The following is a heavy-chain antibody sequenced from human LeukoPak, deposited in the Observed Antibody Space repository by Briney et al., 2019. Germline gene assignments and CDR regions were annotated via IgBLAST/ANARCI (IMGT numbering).Heavy chain of an antibody. CDR3: ARAYSTYPVY. Sequence: AGSLRLSCAASGFTFRTYGIDWVRQAPGKWLGWVAFIRYDGDKKYYGDSMKGRLTISRDNSKNTLYLQTSSLRAEDTAVYYCARAYSTYPVYWAQGTLVSVSS. CDR1: GFTFRTYG. CDR2: IRYDGDKK. V-gene: IGHV3-30*02. J-gene: IGHJ4*02. D-gene: IGHD2-15*01.